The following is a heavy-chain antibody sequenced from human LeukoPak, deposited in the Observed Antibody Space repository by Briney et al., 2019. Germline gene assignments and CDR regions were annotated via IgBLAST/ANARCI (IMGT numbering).Heavy chain of an antibody. Sequence: GGSLRLSCAASGFTFTSYAMSCFRQAPGKGLEWVSIISGSGGSTYYADSVKGRFTISRDNSKNTLHLQMNSLRADDTAVYYCARDYGGDAGLDYWGQGTLVTVSS. CDR2: ISGSGGST. J-gene: IGHJ4*02. D-gene: IGHD4-23*01. CDR1: GFTFTSYA. CDR3: ARDYGGDAGLDY. V-gene: IGHV3-23*01.